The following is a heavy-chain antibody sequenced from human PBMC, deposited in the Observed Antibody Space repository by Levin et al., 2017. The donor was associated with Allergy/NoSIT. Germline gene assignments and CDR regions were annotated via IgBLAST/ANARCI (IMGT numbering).Heavy chain of an antibody. J-gene: IGHJ4*02. CDR2: IKQDGSEK. CDR1: GFTFSSYW. CDR3: ARDGTVVVAATPDY. D-gene: IGHD2-15*01. Sequence: GASVKVSCAASGFTFSSYWMSWVRQAPGKGLEWVANIKQDGSEKYYVDSVKGRFTISRDNAKNSLYLQMNSLRAEDTAVYYCARDGTVVVAATPDYWGQGTLVTVSS. V-gene: IGHV3-7*01.